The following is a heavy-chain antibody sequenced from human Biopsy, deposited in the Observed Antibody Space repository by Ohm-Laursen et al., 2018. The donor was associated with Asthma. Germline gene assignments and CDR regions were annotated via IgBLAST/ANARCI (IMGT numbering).Heavy chain of an antibody. D-gene: IGHD4-17*01. CDR2: HDHEEGGT. Sequence: SENVSCKISGYSLTDLSMHWVRQAPGEGLEWMGGHDHEEGGTVNARRFQGRVTMTEDTSTDTAYMELSSLSSDDTAVYYCASDFPKDYVRYNFQFWGQGTLVTVSS. CDR1: GYSLTDLS. CDR3: ASDFPKDYVRYNFQF. J-gene: IGHJ4*02. V-gene: IGHV1-24*01.